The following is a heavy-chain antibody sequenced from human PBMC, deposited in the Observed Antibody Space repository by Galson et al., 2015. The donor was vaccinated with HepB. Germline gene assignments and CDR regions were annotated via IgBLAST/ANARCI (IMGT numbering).Heavy chain of an antibody. J-gene: IGHJ4*02. CDR3: ARRPIAARRREFDY. CDR2: ISSSSSTI. D-gene: IGHD6-6*01. CDR1: GFTFSSYE. V-gene: IGHV3-48*03. Sequence: SLRLSCAASGFTFSSYEMNWVRQAPGKGLEWVSYISSSSSTIYYADSVKGRFTISRDNAKNSLYLQMNSLRAENTAVYYCARRPIAARRREFDYWGQGTLVTVSS.